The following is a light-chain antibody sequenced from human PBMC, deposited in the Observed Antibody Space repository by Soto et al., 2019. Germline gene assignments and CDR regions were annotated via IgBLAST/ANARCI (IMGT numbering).Light chain of an antibody. CDR3: QQSYTTPPA. CDR1: QSVSIY. V-gene: IGKV1-39*01. Sequence: DIQMTQSPSSLSASVGDRVTITCRASQSVSIYLNWYQQKPGKAPKLLIYTTSSLQSEVPSRFRGSGSGTDFTLTIRSLQPEDFATYYCQQSYTTPPAFGQGTKVEVK. J-gene: IGKJ1*01. CDR2: TTS.